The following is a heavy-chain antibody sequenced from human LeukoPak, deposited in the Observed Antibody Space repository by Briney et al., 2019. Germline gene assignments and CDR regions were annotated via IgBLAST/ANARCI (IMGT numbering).Heavy chain of an antibody. Sequence: GGSLRLSCAASGFTFSSYGMRWVRRAPGKGLEWVAVISYDGSNKYYADSVKGRFTISRDNSKNTLYLQMNSLRAEGTAVYYCAKDAEQWLLTGPYEYWGQGALVTASS. CDR1: GFTFSSYG. CDR2: ISYDGSNK. V-gene: IGHV3-30*18. J-gene: IGHJ4*02. CDR3: AKDAEQWLLTGPYEY. D-gene: IGHD6-19*01.